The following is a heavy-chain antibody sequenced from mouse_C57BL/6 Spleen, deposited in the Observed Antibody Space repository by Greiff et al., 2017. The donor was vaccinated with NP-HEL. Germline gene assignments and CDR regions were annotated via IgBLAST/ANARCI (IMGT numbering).Heavy chain of an antibody. CDR3: ARSYDGYSRDY. J-gene: IGHJ2*01. V-gene: IGHV1-63*01. CDR2: IYPGGGYT. CDR1: GYTFTNYW. Sequence: VQLQESGAELVRPGTSVKMSCKASGYTFTNYWIGWAKQRPGHGLEWIGDIYPGGGYTNYNEKFKGKATLTADKSSSTAYMQFSSLTSEDSAIYYCARSYDGYSRDYWGQGTTLTVSS. D-gene: IGHD2-3*01.